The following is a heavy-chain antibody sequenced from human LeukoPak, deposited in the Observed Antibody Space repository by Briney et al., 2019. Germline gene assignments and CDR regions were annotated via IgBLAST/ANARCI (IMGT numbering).Heavy chain of an antibody. J-gene: IGHJ4*02. V-gene: IGHV6-1*01. CDR2: TYYRSKWYN. Sequence: SQTLSLTCAISGDSVSSNSAAWNWLRQSPSRGLEWLGRTYYRSKWYNDYAVSVKSRITINPDTSKNQFSLKLSSVTAADTAVYYCATLDMGVTDYWGEGTLVTVSS. CDR1: GDSVSSNSAA. CDR3: ATLDMGVTDY. D-gene: IGHD2-8*01.